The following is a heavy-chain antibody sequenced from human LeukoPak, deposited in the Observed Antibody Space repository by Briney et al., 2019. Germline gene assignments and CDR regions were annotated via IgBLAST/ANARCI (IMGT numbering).Heavy chain of an antibody. CDR3: ARGVAGYGPYDY. V-gene: IGHV4-59*01. J-gene: IGHJ4*02. D-gene: IGHD5-12*01. Sequence: PSETLSLTCTVSGDSISTYYWSWIRQPPGKGLVWIGYMYYSGSTNYNPSLKSRVTISLDTPKNQFSLRLNSVTAADTAVYYCARGVAGYGPYDYWGQGTLVTVSS. CDR1: GDSISTYY. CDR2: MYYSGST.